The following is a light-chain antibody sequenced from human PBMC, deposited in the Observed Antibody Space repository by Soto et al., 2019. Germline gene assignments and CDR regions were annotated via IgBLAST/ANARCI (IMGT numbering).Light chain of an antibody. V-gene: IGLV1-47*01. CDR1: SSNIGSNY. Sequence: QAVVTQPPSASGTPGQRVTISCAGSSSNIGSNYVYWYQQLPGTAPKLLIYRNNQRPSGVPDRFSGSKSGTSASLAISGLRSEDEADYYCAAWDDSLSGQVFGGGTKLT. CDR3: AAWDDSLSGQV. J-gene: IGLJ2*01. CDR2: RNN.